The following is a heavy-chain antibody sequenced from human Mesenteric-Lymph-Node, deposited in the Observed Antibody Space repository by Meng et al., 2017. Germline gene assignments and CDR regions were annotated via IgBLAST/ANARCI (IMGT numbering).Heavy chain of an antibody. J-gene: IGHJ4*02. Sequence: GESLKISCAASGFSFSDYYMYWIRQTPGKGLEWVSHISGSGSATYDADPVKGRFTISRDNARNTLYLQMNSLRTEDTALYYCARGRGGSWGQGTLVTVSS. CDR3: ARGRGGS. CDR2: ISGSGSAT. D-gene: IGHD2-15*01. CDR1: GFSFSDYY. V-gene: IGHV3-11*04.